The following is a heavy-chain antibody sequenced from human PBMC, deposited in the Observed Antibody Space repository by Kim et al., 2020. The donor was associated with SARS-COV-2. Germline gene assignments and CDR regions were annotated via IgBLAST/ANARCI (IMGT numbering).Heavy chain of an antibody. V-gene: IGHV3-21*01. D-gene: IGHD3-3*01. J-gene: IGHJ6*02. CDR1: GFTFRSYS. CDR2: ISSSSRYI. CDR3: ARGQIYYDFWSGPSPYGMDV. Sequence: GGSLRLSCAASGFTFRSYSMNWVRQAPGKGLEWVSSISSSSRYIYYADSVKGRFTISRDNAKNSLYLQMNSLRAEDTAVYYCARGQIYYDFWSGPSPYGMDVWGQGTTVTVSS.